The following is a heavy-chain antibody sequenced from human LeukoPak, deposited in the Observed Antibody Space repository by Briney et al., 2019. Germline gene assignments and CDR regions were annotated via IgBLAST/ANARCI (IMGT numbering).Heavy chain of an antibody. CDR2: IIPSFGTA. J-gene: IGHJ3*02. CDR1: GGTFSSYA. D-gene: IGHD3-10*01. CDR3: ARGRRITMVRGVVYDAFDI. V-gene: IGHV1-69*13. Sequence: SVKVSCKASGGTFSSYAISWVRQAPGQGLEWMGGIIPSFGTANYAQKFQGRGTITADESTSTAYMELSSLRSEDTAVYYCARGRRITMVRGVVYDAFDIWGQGTMVTVSS.